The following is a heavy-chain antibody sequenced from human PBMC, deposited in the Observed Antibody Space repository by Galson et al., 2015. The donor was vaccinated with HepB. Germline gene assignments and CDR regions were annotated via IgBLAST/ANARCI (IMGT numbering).Heavy chain of an antibody. V-gene: IGHV3-30*02. D-gene: IGHD3-10*01. CDR2: IRYDGSNK. CDR3: AKAPYYGSGSYPVWFDP. CDR1: GFTFSSYG. Sequence: SLRLSCAASGFTFSSYGMHWVRQAPGKGLEWVAFIRYDGSNKYYADSVKGRFTISRDNSKITLYLQMNSLRAEDTAVYYCAKAPYYGSGSYPVWFDPWGQGTLVTVSS. J-gene: IGHJ5*02.